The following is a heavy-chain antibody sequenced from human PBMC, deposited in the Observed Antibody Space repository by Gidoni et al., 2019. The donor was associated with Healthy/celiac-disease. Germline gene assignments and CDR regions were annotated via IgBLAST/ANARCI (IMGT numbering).Heavy chain of an antibody. J-gene: IGHJ4*02. CDR1: GFTFSSYA. CDR3: ATGAYSSGEYFEGPADY. CDR2: ISGSGGST. Sequence: EVQLLESGGGLVQPGGSLRRHCAASGFTFSSYAMGWVRQAPGKGLEWVSAISGSGGSTYYADSVKGRFTISRDNFKNTLYLQMNSLRAEDTAVYYCATGAYSSGEYFEGPADYWGQGTLVTVSS. V-gene: IGHV3-23*01. D-gene: IGHD6-19*01.